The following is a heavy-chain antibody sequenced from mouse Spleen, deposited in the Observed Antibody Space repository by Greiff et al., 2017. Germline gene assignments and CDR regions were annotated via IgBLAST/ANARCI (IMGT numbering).Heavy chain of an antibody. Sequence: ESGPGLVKPSQSLSLTCSVTGYSITSGYYWNWIRQFPGNKLEWLGYISYDGSNNYNPSLKNRISITRDTSKNQFFLKLNSVTTEDTATYYCARAGYYGSSYLFAYWGQGTLVTVSA. CDR2: ISYDGSN. CDR3: ARAGYYGSSYLFAY. V-gene: IGHV3-6*01. CDR1: GYSITSGYY. J-gene: IGHJ3*01. D-gene: IGHD1-1*01.